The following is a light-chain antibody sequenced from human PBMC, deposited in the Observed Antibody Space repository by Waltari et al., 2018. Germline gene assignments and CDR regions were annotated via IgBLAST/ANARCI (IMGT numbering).Light chain of an antibody. CDR1: SSNIGSNP. CDR2: TNN. Sequence: QSVLTQPPSASGTPGQRVTISCSGSSSNIGSNPVNWYQQLPGTAPNLLIYTNNQRPSWVPDRFSGSKSGTSASLAISGLQSEDEAHYYCATWDDSLNGNVFGSGTKVIVL. CDR3: ATWDDSLNGNV. J-gene: IGLJ6*01. V-gene: IGLV1-44*01.